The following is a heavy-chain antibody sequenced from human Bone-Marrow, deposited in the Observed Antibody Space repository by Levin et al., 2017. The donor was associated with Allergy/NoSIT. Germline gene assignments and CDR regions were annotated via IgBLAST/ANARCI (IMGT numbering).Heavy chain of an antibody. V-gene: IGHV3-30*03. CDR2: ISYDGSIK. J-gene: IGHJ3*02. CDR1: GFTFNKYG. CDR3: ASNWETMIESDALDM. D-gene: IGHD3-22*01. Sequence: GGSLRLSCVASGFTFNKYGMHWVRQAPGKGLEWVAVISYDGSIKDYSDSVKGRFTSSRDNPKKTLYLQMNSLRPEDTAVYYCASNWETMIESDALDMWGQGTMVTVSS.